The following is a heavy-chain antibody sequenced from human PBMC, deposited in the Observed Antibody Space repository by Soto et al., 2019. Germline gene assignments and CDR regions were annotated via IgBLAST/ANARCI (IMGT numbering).Heavy chain of an antibody. CDR3: AGEKGIAVAGTEWFDP. CDR1: GGSISSGDYY. Sequence: TSETLSLTCTVSGGSISSGDYYWSWIRQPPGKGLEWIGYIYYSGSTYYNPSLKSRVTISVDTSKNQFSLKLSSVTAADTAVYYCAGEKGIAVAGTEWFDPWGQGTLVTVSS. D-gene: IGHD6-19*01. V-gene: IGHV4-30-4*01. J-gene: IGHJ5*02. CDR2: IYYSGST.